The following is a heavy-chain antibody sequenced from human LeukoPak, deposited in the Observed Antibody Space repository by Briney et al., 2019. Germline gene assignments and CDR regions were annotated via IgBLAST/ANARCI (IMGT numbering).Heavy chain of an antibody. CDR1: GLSISSSSYS. CDR2: IYHSGRT. CDR3: ASTGTTALFDY. Sequence: PSESLTLTCTDSGLSISSSSYSSAWIRQPPWKGLEWIGSIYHSGRTYYNPSLKSRVTISVDTSKNQFSLKLSSVTAADTAVYYCASTGTTALFDYWGQGTLVTVSS. V-gene: IGHV4-39*07. J-gene: IGHJ4*02. D-gene: IGHD1-7*01.